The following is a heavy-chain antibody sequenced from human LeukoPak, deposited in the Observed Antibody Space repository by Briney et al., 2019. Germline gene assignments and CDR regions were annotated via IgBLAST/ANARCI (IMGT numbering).Heavy chain of an antibody. CDR3: AKVHMVRGVNGCLDY. Sequence: GGSLRLSCAASGFTFSSYAMSWVRQGPGKGLEWVSVISGSGGSTYYADSVKGRFTISRDNSKNTLYLQMISLRAEDTAVYYCAKVHMVRGVNGCLDYWGQGTLVTVSS. V-gene: IGHV3-23*01. D-gene: IGHD3-10*01. CDR2: ISGSGGST. J-gene: IGHJ4*02. CDR1: GFTFSSYA.